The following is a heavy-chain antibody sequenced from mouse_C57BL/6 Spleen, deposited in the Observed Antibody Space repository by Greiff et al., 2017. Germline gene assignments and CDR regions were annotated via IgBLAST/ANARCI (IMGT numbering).Heavy chain of an antibody. CDR3: ARGYDYDGWFAY. J-gene: IGHJ3*01. Sequence: EVQLVESGPGLVKPSQSLSLTCSVTGYSITSGYYWNWIRQFPGNKLECMGYISYDGSNNYNPSLKNRISITRDTSKNQFFLKFNSVTTEDTATYYWARGYDYDGWFAYWGQGTLVTVSA. V-gene: IGHV3-6*01. D-gene: IGHD2-4*01. CDR1: GYSITSGYY. CDR2: ISYDGSN.